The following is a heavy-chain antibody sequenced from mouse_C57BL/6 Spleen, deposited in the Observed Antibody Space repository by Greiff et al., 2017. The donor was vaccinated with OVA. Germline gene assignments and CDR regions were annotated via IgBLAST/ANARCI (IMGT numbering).Heavy chain of an antibody. Sequence: VQLQQPGAELVMPGASVKLSCKASGYTFTSYWMHWVKQRPGQGLEWIGEIDPSDSYTNYNQKFKGKSTLTVDKSSSTAYMQLSSLTSEDSAVYYCARSYDGYGDYWGQGTTLTVSS. CDR2: IDPSDSYT. V-gene: IGHV1-69*01. CDR3: ARSYDGYGDY. CDR1: GYTFTSYW. D-gene: IGHD2-3*01. J-gene: IGHJ2*01.